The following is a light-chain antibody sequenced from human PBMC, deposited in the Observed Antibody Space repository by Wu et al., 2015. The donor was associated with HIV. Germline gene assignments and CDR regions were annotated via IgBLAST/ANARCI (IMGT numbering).Light chain of an antibody. J-gene: IGKJ1*01. V-gene: IGKV1-5*03. CDR1: QSVSIW. CDR3: QHYGTGFPLGP. CDR2: KTS. Sequence: DIQMTQSPSTLSASVGDRVTLTCRASQSVSIWLAWYQQRPGKAPKLLIYKTSTLKSGVPSRFSGSGSGTDFTLTINSLQPDDFATYYCQHYGTGFPLGPFGRRDQGRKS.